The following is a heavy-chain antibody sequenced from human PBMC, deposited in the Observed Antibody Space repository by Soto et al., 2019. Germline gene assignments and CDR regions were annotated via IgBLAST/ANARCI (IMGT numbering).Heavy chain of an antibody. J-gene: IGHJ4*02. CDR1: GFTFSSYW. CDR3: TRGGYCSGNNCYSGVYGDDRVY. Sequence: EVQLVESGGGLVQPGGSLRLSCAASGFTFSSYWMNWVRQAPGKGLEWVANINLEGFERYYVDSVKGRFTISRDNARDSLFLQMNSLGSEDTAVYYCTRGGYCSGNNCYSGVYGDDRVYWGQGTLVTVSS. CDR2: INLEGFER. V-gene: IGHV3-7*04. D-gene: IGHD2-15*01.